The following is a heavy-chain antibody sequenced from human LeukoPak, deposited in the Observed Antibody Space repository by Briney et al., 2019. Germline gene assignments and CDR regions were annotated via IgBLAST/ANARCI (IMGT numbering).Heavy chain of an antibody. V-gene: IGHV4-39*01. CDR3: ASGGVLYHSRL. CDR1: GGSISSSSYY. CDR2: IYSSGST. J-gene: IGHJ4*02. D-gene: IGHD3-16*01. Sequence: SETLSLTCTVSGGSISSSSYYWGWIRQPPGKGLEWIGSIYSSGSTYYNPSLKSRVTISVDTSKNQFSLKLSSVTAADTAVYYCASGGVLYHSRLWGQGTLVTVSS.